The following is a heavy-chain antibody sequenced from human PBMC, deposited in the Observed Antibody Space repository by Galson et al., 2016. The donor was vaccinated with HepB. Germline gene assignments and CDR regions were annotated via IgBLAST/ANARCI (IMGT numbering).Heavy chain of an antibody. Sequence: ETLSLTCAVYGGSLSGYYWTWIRQSPGKGLEWVGEINHSGTTNCNTSLKSRVTISVDTSKNQFSLKLTSVTAADTALYYCARGRAGKTGTFYYLDYWGLGTLVTVSS. CDR3: ARGRAGKTGTFYYLDY. J-gene: IGHJ4*02. V-gene: IGHV4-34*01. CDR1: GGSLSGYY. CDR2: INHSGTT. D-gene: IGHD1-7*01.